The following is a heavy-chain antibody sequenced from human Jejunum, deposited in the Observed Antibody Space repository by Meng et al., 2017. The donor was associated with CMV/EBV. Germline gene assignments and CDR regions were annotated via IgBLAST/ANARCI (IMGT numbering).Heavy chain of an antibody. CDR1: GGSFSGYY. CDR2: INHSGST. CDR3: ARTIGYCTNGVCGHPKPGYALDY. D-gene: IGHD2-8*01. Sequence: SETLSLTCAVYGGSFSGYYWSWIRQPPGKGLEWIGEINHSGSTNYNPSLKSRVTISVDTSKNQFSLKLSSVTAADTAVYYCARTIGYCTNGVCGHPKPGYALDYWGQGTLVTVSS. J-gene: IGHJ4*02. V-gene: IGHV4-34*01.